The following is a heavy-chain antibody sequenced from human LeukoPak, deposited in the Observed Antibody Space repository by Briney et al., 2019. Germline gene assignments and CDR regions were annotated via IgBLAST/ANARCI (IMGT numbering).Heavy chain of an antibody. Sequence: GGSLRLSCAASGFTFSSYGMHWVRQAPGKGLEWVSYISSSGSTIYYADSVKGRFTISRDNAKNSLYLQMNSLRAEDTAVYYCARGARGYDILTGYYIDYYFDYWGQGTLVTVSS. CDR1: GFTFSSYG. V-gene: IGHV3-48*04. CDR3: ARGARGYDILTGYYIDYYFDY. J-gene: IGHJ4*02. CDR2: ISSSGSTI. D-gene: IGHD3-9*01.